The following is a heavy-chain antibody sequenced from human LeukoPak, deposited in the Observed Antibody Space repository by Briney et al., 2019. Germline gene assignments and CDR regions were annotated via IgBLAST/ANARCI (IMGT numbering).Heavy chain of an antibody. Sequence: SETLSLTCAVYGGSFSGYYWSWLRQPPGKGLEWIGEINHSGSTNYNPSLKSRVTISVDTSKNQFSLKLSSVTAEDSAVYYCAREKDSGWYSIMYFEYWGKGTLVTVGS. CDR3: AREKDSGWYSIMYFEY. V-gene: IGHV4-34*01. CDR2: INHSGST. CDR1: GGSFSGYY. J-gene: IGHJ4*02. D-gene: IGHD6-19*01.